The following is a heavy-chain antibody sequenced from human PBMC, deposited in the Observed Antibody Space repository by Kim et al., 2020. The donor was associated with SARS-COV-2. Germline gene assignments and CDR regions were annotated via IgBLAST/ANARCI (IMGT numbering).Heavy chain of an antibody. V-gene: IGHV3-23*01. J-gene: IGHJ5*02. CDR3: AKDTAQQLGAP. Sequence: TYYADPGKGRCTLSRDNSKNTLYLQMNSLSAEDTAVYYCAKDTAQQLGAPWGQGTLVTVSS. D-gene: IGHD6-13*01. CDR2: T.